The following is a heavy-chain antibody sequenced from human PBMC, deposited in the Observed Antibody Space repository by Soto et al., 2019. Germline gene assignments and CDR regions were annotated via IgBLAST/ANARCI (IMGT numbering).Heavy chain of an antibody. CDR1: GYSVTSYW. CDR3: ARHGGVVAAENYFDY. D-gene: IGHD2-15*01. J-gene: IGHJ4*02. Sequence: GESLKLSCKGSGYSVTSYWIGWVRQMPGKGLEWVGIIYPGDSDTRYSPSFQGQVTISADKSISTAYLQWSSLKASDTAMYYCARHGGVVAAENYFDYWGQGTLVTVS. CDR2: IYPGDSDT. V-gene: IGHV5-51*01.